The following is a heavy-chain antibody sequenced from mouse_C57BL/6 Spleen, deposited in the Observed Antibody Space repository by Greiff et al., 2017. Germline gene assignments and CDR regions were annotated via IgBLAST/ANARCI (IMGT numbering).Heavy chain of an antibody. D-gene: IGHD2-4*01. CDR1: GYTFTSYG. Sequence: QVQLKQSGAELARPGASVKLSCKASGYTFTSYGISWVKQRTGQGLEWIGAIYPRSGNTYYNEKLKGKDTLTADKSSSTAYMELRSLTSEDSAVYFCEREGGDDYDVDWYFDVWGTGTTVTVSS. CDR2: IYPRSGNT. V-gene: IGHV1-81*01. J-gene: IGHJ1*03. CDR3: EREGGDDYDVDWYFDV.